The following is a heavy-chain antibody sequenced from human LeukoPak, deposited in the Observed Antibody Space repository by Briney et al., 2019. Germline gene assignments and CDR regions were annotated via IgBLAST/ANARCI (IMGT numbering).Heavy chain of an antibody. D-gene: IGHD6-19*01. CDR1: GFTFSSYA. V-gene: IGHV3-33*01. CDR2: IWHDGSNQ. Sequence: GGSLRLSCAASGFTFSSYAMHWVRQTPGKGLEWVAVIWHDGSNQTYTDSVKGRFTISRDNTKNTLDLHMNSLRAEDTAVYYCARDRGPGGLAGTYYWGQGTLVTVSS. J-gene: IGHJ4*02. CDR3: ARDRGPGGLAGTYY.